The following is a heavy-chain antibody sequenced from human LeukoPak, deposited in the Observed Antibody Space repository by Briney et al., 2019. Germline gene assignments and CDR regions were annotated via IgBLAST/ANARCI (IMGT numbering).Heavy chain of an antibody. D-gene: IGHD3-22*01. CDR1: GYTFTSYD. CDR3: ARVWDSSGNDAFDI. V-gene: IGHV1-8*03. Sequence: ASVKVSCKVSGYTFTSYDINWVRQATGQGLEWMGWMNPNSGNTGYAQKFQGRVTVTRNTSISTAYMELSSLRSEDTAVYYCARVWDSSGNDAFDIWGQGTMVTVSS. CDR2: MNPNSGNT. J-gene: IGHJ3*02.